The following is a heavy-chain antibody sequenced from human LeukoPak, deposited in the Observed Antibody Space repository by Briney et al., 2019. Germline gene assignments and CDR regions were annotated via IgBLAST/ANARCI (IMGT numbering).Heavy chain of an antibody. CDR1: GFTVSSNY. V-gene: IGHV3-66*01. D-gene: IGHD3-10*01. J-gene: IGHJ5*02. CDR2: IHSGGNT. Sequence: GGSLRLSCAASGFTVSSNYMTWVRQAPGKGLEWVSVIHSGGNTYYADSVKGRFTISRDNAKNSLYLQMDSLRAEDTAVYYCAKDGSGSQGNWFDPWGQGTLVTVSS. CDR3: AKDGSGSQGNWFDP.